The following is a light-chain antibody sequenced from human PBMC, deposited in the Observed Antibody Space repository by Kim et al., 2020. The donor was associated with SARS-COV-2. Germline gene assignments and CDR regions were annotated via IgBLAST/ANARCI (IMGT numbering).Light chain of an antibody. V-gene: IGLV2-14*04. CDR2: DFP. Sequence: GQSVTLPCTAHNRSVGRHAYVSWYQPSPGQLPQLLIYDFPKRPSGISNRLSGSKSGNTSSLTIFGLQPADEAAYYCSSYVETTTLAFGGGTQLTVL. CDR3: SSYVETTTLA. J-gene: IGLJ2*01. CDR1: NRSVGRHAY.